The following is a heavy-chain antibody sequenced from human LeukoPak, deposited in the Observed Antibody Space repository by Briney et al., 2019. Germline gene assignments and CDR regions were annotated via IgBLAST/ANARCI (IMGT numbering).Heavy chain of an antibody. CDR2: ISSISHYI. CDR1: GYSFRSHS. D-gene: IGHD3-22*01. V-gene: IGHV3-21*01. Sequence: GGSLRLSCGGSGYSFRSHSMNWVRQAPGKGLEWVSSISSISHYIYYADSVKGRFTISRDNAKNSLYLQMNSLGAEDTALYYCTRDYYDSSGLPFDYWGQGTLVTVSS. J-gene: IGHJ4*02. CDR3: TRDYYDSSGLPFDY.